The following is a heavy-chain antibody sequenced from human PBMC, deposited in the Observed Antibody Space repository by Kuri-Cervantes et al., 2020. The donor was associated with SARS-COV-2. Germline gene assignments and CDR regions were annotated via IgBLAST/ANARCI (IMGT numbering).Heavy chain of an antibody. CDR1: VYTLTELS. D-gene: IGHD3-10*02. CDR2: FDPEDGET. V-gene: IGHV1-24*01. CDR3: ARLFSGWGRSPVFDY. J-gene: IGHJ4*02. Sequence: AAVKVSCKVSVYTLTELSMHWVRQAPGKGLEWMGGFDPEDGETIYAQKFQGRVTMTEDTSTDTAYMELSSLRSGDTAVYYCARLFSGWGRSPVFDYWGQGTLVTVSS.